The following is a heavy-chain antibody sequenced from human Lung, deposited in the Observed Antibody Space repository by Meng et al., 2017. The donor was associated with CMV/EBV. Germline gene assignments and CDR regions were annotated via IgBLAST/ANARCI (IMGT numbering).Heavy chain of an antibody. V-gene: IGHV3-7*01. CDR1: GFTFSTHS. Sequence: ESXKITXAASGFTFSTHSMTWVRQAPGKGLEWVANIREDASVLHYADSVKGRFTVSRDNAKNSLYLQMSSLSAEDTAIYYCATRYSGQYFDWLLPPFDYWGQGTLVTVSS. D-gene: IGHD3-9*01. J-gene: IGHJ4*02. CDR2: IREDASVL. CDR3: ATRYSGQYFDWLLPPFDY.